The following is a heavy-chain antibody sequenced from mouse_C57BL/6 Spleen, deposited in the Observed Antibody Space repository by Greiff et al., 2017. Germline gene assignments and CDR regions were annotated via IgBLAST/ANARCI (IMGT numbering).Heavy chain of an antibody. CDR3: ARGDYYAMDY. V-gene: IGHV1-69*01. CDR1: GYTFTSYW. Sequence: QVQLQQPGAELVMPGASVKLSCKASGYTFTSYWMHWVKQRPGQGLEWIGEIDPSDSYTNYNQKFKGKSTLTVDKSSRTAYMQLSSLTSKDSAVYYCARGDYYAMDYWGQGTSVTVSS. J-gene: IGHJ4*01. CDR2: IDPSDSYT.